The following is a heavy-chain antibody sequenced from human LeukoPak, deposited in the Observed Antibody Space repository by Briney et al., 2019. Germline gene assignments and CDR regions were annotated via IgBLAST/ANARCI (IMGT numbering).Heavy chain of an antibody. Sequence: SETLSLTCTVSSGPISTYYWSWLRQPPGKGLECIGYIYYSGGTNYNPSLKSRVTISVDTSKNQLSLRLSSVTAADTAVYYCARAGRSGWIGPFDYWGQGTLVTVSS. CDR2: IYYSGGT. CDR3: ARAGRSGWIGPFDY. V-gene: IGHV4-59*01. J-gene: IGHJ4*02. D-gene: IGHD6-19*01. CDR1: SGPISTYY.